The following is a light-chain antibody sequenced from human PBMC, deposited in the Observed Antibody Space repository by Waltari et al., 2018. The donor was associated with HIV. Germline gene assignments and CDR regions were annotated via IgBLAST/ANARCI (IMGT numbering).Light chain of an antibody. Sequence: QSALTQPASVSGSPGQSNTISCTGTSSDVGGYKYVSWYQQHPGKDPKLLIYDFSNRPSRVSILCSGYKSGNTACLTSSGLQAEDEADYYCSSYTSSSTYGVGTGTKVTVL. CDR3: SSYTSSSTYG. V-gene: IGLV2-14*03. CDR2: DFS. J-gene: IGLJ1*01. CDR1: SSDVGGYKY.